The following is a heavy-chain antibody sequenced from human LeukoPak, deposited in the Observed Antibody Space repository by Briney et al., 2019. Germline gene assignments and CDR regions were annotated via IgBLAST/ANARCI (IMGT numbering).Heavy chain of an antibody. V-gene: IGHV3-53*04. J-gene: IGHJ6*02. Sequence: GGSLRLSCVASGSTVTYNYMTWVRQAPGKGLEWVSLIDSGGTTYYADSLKGRFTISRHSPNNTLFLQMNNLRPEDTAVYYCARTSYYHDMDVWGPGTTVTVSS. CDR1: GSTVTYNY. CDR3: ARTSYYHDMDV. CDR2: IDSGGTT.